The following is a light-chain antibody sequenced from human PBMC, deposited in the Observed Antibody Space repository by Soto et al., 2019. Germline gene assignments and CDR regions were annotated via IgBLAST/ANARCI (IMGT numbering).Light chain of an antibody. Sequence: IVFTQSAGTLSLSPGERATLSCRASQSVSSSYLAWYQQKPGQAPRLLIYGASSRATGIPDRFSGSGSGTDFTLTISRLEPEDFAVYYCQQYGSSPWTFGQGTKVDI. J-gene: IGKJ1*01. CDR3: QQYGSSPWT. CDR1: QSVSSSY. CDR2: GAS. V-gene: IGKV3-20*01.